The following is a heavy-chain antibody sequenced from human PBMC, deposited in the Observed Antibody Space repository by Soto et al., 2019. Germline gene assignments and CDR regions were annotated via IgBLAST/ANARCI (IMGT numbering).Heavy chain of an antibody. CDR3: ASFAQLWLDDAFDI. CDR2: INPNSGGT. CDR1: GCTFTGYY. D-gene: IGHD5-18*01. V-gene: IGHV1-2*02. J-gene: IGHJ3*02. Sequence: ASVKVSGKATGCTFTGYYMHWVRQAPGQGLEWMGWINPNSGGTNYAQKFQGRVTMTRDTSISTAYMELSRLRSDDTAVYYCASFAQLWLDDAFDIWGQGTMVTVSS.